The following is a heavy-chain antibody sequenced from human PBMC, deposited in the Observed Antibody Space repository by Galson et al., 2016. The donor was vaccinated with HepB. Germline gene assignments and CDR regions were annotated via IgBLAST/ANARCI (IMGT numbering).Heavy chain of an antibody. J-gene: IGHJ6*02. V-gene: IGHV1-46*01. CDR1: GYTFSTHF. CDR2: IDPSDGTT. Sequence: SVKVSCKASGYTFSTHFIHWVRQAPGQGLEWMGIIDPSDGTTTHAEKFQGRLTMTRDTSTTTVDMELSSLRSEDTAIYYCARDRGEYIYSFQYYYGMDVWGQGTTVTVSS. CDR3: ARDRGEYIYSFQYYYGMDV. D-gene: IGHD1-26*01.